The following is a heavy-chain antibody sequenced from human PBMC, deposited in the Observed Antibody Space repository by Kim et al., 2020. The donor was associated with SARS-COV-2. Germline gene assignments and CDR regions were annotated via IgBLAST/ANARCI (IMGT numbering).Heavy chain of an antibody. J-gene: IGHJ4*02. CDR2: SWI. CDR3: ARGSGSYDY. D-gene: IGHD3-22*01. V-gene: IGHV3-7*01. Sequence: SWIYYVDSVKGRFTFSRDNAKNSVYLKMNSLRAEDTAVYYCARGSGSYDYWGQGTLITVPS.